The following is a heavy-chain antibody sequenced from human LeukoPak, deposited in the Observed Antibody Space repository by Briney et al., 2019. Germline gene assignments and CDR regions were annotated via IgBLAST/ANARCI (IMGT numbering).Heavy chain of an antibody. Sequence: SETLSLTCTVSGGSISSYYWSWIRQPPGKGLEWIGYIYYSGSTNYNPSLKSRVTISVDTSKNQFSLKLSSVTAADTAVYYCARGFGSGSPFDYWGQGTLVTVSP. J-gene: IGHJ4*02. V-gene: IGHV4-59*01. D-gene: IGHD3-10*01. CDR3: ARGFGSGSPFDY. CDR1: GGSISSYY. CDR2: IYYSGST.